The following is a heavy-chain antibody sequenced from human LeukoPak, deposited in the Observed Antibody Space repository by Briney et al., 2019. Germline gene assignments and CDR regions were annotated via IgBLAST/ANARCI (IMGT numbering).Heavy chain of an antibody. D-gene: IGHD6-13*01. J-gene: IGHJ4*02. Sequence: PGGSLRLSCAASGFTFSSYGMHWVRQAPGKGLEWVAVIWYDGSNKYYAESVKGRFTISRDNSKNTLYVQMNSLRAEDTAVHYCARGGNSSSWYPLGYWGQGTLVTVSS. V-gene: IGHV3-33*01. CDR3: ARGGNSSSWYPLGY. CDR1: GFTFSSYG. CDR2: IWYDGSNK.